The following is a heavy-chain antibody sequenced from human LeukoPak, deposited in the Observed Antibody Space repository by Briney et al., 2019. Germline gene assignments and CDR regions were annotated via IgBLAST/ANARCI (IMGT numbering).Heavy chain of an antibody. J-gene: IGHJ4*02. CDR1: GGSISSGSYY. V-gene: IGHV4-61*02. D-gene: IGHD2-2*01. CDR2: IDTSGST. CDR3: ARDGEDIVVVPAAI. Sequence: SQTLSLTCTVSGGSISSGSYYWSWIRQPAGKGLEWIGRIDTSGSTNYNPSLKSRVTISVDTSKNQFSLKLSSVTAADTAVYYCARDGEDIVVVPAAIWGQGTLVTVSS.